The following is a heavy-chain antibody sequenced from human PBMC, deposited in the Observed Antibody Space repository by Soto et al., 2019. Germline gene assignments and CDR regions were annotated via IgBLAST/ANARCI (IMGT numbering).Heavy chain of an antibody. CDR2: IIPIFGTA. J-gene: IGHJ2*01. CDR1: GGTFSSYA. D-gene: IGHD6-19*01. CDR3: ATTDLYAAIAVAGNDWYFHL. V-gene: IGHV1-69*12. Sequence: QVQLVQSGAEVKKPGSSVKVSCKASGGTFSSYAISWVRQAPGQGLEWMGGIIPIFGTANYAQKFQGRVTITADESTSTAYMELSSLRSEDTAVYYCATTDLYAAIAVAGNDWYFHLWGRCTLVTVSS.